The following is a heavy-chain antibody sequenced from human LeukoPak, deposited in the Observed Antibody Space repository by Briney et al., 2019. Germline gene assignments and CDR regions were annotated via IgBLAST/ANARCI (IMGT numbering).Heavy chain of an antibody. V-gene: IGHV6-1*01. CDR2: TYYRSKWYN. Sequence: SQILSLTCAISGDSVSSNSAAWNWIRQSPSRGLEWLGRTYYRSKWYNDYAVSVKSRITINPDTSKNQFSLQLNSVTPEDTAVYYCARDHYGSGTPGSLFAFVWGQGTLVTVSS. CDR3: ARDHYGSGTPGSLFAFV. CDR1: GDSVSSNSAA. D-gene: IGHD3-10*01. J-gene: IGHJ4*02.